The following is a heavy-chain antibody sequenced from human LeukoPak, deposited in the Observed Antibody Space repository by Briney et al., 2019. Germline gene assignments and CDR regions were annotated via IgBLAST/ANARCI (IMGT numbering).Heavy chain of an antibody. V-gene: IGHV1-18*01. CDR1: GYTFTSYG. Sequence: ASVKVSCKASGYTFTSYGISWVRQAPGQGLEWMGWISAYNGNTNYAQKLQGRVTMTTDTSTSTAYMELRSLRSDDTAVYYCARDTPLMDRNSSSSWFDPWGQGTLVTVSS. J-gene: IGHJ5*02. D-gene: IGHD6-6*01. CDR2: ISAYNGNT. CDR3: ARDTPLMDRNSSSSWFDP.